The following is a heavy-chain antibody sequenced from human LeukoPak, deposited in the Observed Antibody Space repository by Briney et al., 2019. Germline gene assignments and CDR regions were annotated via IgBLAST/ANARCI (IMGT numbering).Heavy chain of an antibody. V-gene: IGHV4-4*07. D-gene: IGHD3-22*01. J-gene: IGHJ6*03. CDR1: GGSISSYC. Sequence: SETLSLTCTVSGGSISSYCWSWIRQPAGKGLEWIGRIYTSGSTNYNPSLKSRVTMSVDTSKNQFSLKLSSVTAADTAVYYCARDRRYYYDSSDYLDGSSDYYYYYMDVWGKGTTVTVSS. CDR2: IYTSGST. CDR3: ARDRRYYYDSSDYLDGSSDYYYYYMDV.